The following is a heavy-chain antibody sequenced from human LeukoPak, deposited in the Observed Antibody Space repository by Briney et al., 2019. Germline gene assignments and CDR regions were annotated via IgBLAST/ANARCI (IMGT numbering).Heavy chain of an antibody. CDR3: ARGPGYDFWSGYRLDY. CDR2: IYYSGST. J-gene: IGHJ4*02. CDR1: GGSISSYY. V-gene: IGHV4-39*01. Sequence: SETLSLTYTASGGSISSYYWGWIRQPPGKGLEWIGNIYYSGSTYYNPSLKSRVTISVDTSNNQFSLRLTSVTAADTALYYCARGPGYDFWSGYRLDYWGQGTLVTVSS. D-gene: IGHD3-3*01.